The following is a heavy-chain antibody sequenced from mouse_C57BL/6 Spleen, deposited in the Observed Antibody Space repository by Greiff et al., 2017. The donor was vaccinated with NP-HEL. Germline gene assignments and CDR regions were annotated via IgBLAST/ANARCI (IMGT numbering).Heavy chain of an antibody. V-gene: IGHV1-82*01. CDR3: ARSGDYGSFDY. J-gene: IGHJ2*01. Sequence: VKLQESGPELVKPGASVKISCKASGYAFSSSWMNWVKQRPGKGLEWIGRIYPGDGDTNYNGKFKGKATLTADKSSSTAYMQLSSLTSEDSAVYFCARSGDYGSFDYWGQGTTLTVSS. CDR2: IYPGDGDT. CDR1: GYAFSSSW. D-gene: IGHD1-1*01.